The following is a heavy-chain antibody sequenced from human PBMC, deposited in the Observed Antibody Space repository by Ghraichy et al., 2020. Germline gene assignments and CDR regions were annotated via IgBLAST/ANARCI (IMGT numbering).Heavy chain of an antibody. V-gene: IGHV3-21*01. J-gene: IGHJ6*02. CDR1: GFTFSSYS. D-gene: IGHD6-13*01. Sequence: GGSLRLSCAASGFTFSSYSMNWVRQAPGKGLEWVSSISSSSSYIYYADSVKGRFTISRDNAKNSLYLQMNSLRAEDTAVYYCARDHEAAALYYYGMDVWGQGTTVTVSS. CDR3: ARDHEAAALYYYGMDV. CDR2: ISSSSSYI.